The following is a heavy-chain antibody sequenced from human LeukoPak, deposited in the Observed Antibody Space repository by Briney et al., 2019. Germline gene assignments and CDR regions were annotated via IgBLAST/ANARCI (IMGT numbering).Heavy chain of an antibody. V-gene: IGHV4-59*01. J-gene: IGHJ4*02. CDR1: GGSISSYY. Sequence: PSETLSLTCTVSGGSISSYYWSWIRQPPGKGLEWIGYIYCSGSTNYNPSLKSRVTISVDTSKNQFSLKLSSVTAADTAVYYCARDPGGSFDYWGQGTLVTVSS. CDR3: ARDPGGSFDY. D-gene: IGHD1-26*01. CDR2: IYCSGST.